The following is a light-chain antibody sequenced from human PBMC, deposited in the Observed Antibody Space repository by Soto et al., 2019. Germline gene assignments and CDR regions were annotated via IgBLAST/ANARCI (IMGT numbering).Light chain of an antibody. V-gene: IGKV3-15*01. J-gene: IGKJ1*01. CDR2: GAS. Sequence: IVMTQSPAPLSVSPGERATLSCRASQSVSSNLAWYQQKPGQAPRLLIYGASTRATGIPAKFSGGGSGTEFTLTISSLQSEDFAIYYCQQYKNRWTLGQGTKVDIK. CDR1: QSVSSN. CDR3: QQYKNRWT.